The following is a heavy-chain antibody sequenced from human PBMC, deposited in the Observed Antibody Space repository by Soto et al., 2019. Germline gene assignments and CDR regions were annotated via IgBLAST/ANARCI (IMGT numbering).Heavy chain of an antibody. J-gene: IGHJ5*01. CDR2: ISHSGGT. CDR1: GGSLTGYY. CDR3: ARDMVRGVLITVFDS. Sequence: SETLSLTCAVYGGSLTGYYWTWIRQPPGKGLEWIGEISHSGGTNYNPSLKSRVAISGDTSKNQFSLKLTSVTAADTAVYYCARDMVRGVLITVFDSWGQGTLVTVSS. V-gene: IGHV4-34*01. D-gene: IGHD3-10*01.